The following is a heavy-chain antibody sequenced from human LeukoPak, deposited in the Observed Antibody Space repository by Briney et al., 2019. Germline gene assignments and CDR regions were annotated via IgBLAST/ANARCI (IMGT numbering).Heavy chain of an antibody. D-gene: IGHD2-15*01. CDR1: GFSVSGNY. Sequence: GGSLRLSCAASGFSVSGNYMSWVRQAPGKGLEWVSFIHTAGSTFYADSVKGRFTISRDNAKNSLYLQMNSLRAEDTAVYYCARDLSLYCSGGSCYSLNYWGQGTLVTVSS. CDR2: IHTAGST. CDR3: ARDLSLYCSGGSCYSLNY. J-gene: IGHJ4*02. V-gene: IGHV3-66*01.